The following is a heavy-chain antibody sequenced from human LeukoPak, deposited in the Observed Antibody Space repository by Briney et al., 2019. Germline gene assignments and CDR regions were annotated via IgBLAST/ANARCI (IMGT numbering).Heavy chain of an antibody. CDR2: MNPNSGNT. V-gene: IGHV1-8*03. CDR1: GYTFTRYD. J-gene: IGHJ3*02. D-gene: IGHD1-1*01. Sequence: ASVKVSCKASGYTFTRYDINWVRQATGQGLEWMGWMNPNSGNTGYAQKFQGRVTITRDTSISTAYTELSRLRSDDTAVYYCAIRSDPYNWNDADAFDIWGQGTMVTVSS. CDR3: AIRSDPYNWNDADAFDI.